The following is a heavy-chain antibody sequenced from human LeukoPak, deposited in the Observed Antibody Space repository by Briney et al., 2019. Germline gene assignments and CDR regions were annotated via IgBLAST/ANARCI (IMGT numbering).Heavy chain of an antibody. Sequence: SETLSLTCTVSGYSISSGYYWGWIRQPPGKGLEWIGSIYHSGSTYYNPSLKSRVTISVDTSKNQFSLKLSSVTAADTAIYYCARDFSSSSTVYYYYYMDVWGKGTTVTVSS. CDR1: GYSISSGYY. V-gene: IGHV4-38-2*02. CDR3: ARDFSSSSTVYYYYYMDV. J-gene: IGHJ6*03. CDR2: IYHSGST. D-gene: IGHD6-6*01.